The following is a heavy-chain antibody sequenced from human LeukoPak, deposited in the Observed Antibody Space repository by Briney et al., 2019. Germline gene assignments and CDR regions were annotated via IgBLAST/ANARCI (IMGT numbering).Heavy chain of an antibody. J-gene: IGHJ4*02. CDR3: ASGAPASGWSDY. V-gene: IGHV4-39*01. Sequence: SETLSLTCTVSGGSISSSSYYWGWIRQPPGEGLEWIGSIYYSGSTYYNPSLKSRVTISVDTSKNQFSLKLSSVTAADTAVYYCASGAPASGWSDYWGQGTLVTVSS. CDR2: IYYSGST. CDR1: GGSISSSSYY. D-gene: IGHD6-19*01.